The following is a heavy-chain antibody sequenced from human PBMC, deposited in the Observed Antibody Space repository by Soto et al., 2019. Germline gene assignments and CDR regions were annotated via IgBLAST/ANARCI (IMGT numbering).Heavy chain of an antibody. Sequence: SETLSLTCTVYGGSFSGSYWNWIRQPPGKGPEWIGEINHSGSTNYNPSLKSRVTISVDTSKNQFSLKLSSVAAADTAGYDCARGQRWAAKSFDNGGKGTLVTV. CDR2: INHSGST. J-gene: IGHJ4*02. CDR1: GGSFSGSY. V-gene: IGHV4-34*01. CDR3: ARGQRWAAKSFDN.